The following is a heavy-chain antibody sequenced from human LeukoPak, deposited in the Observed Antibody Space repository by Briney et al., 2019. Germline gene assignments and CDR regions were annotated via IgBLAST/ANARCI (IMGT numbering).Heavy chain of an antibody. Sequence: PGGSLRLSCAVSGVTFSSYGMHWGRQGPRKGLGWGAGISYYGSNKYYAHSVKGRFTISRDNSKNTLYLKMNSLTAEDTAVYYCAKRIEVAARSSYFDYWGQGTLVTVSS. CDR2: ISYYGSNK. J-gene: IGHJ4*02. D-gene: IGHD2-15*01. V-gene: IGHV3-30*18. CDR3: AKRIEVAARSSYFDY. CDR1: GVTFSSYG.